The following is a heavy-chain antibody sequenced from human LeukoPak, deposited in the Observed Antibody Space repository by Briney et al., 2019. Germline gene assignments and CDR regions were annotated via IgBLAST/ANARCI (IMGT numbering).Heavy chain of an antibody. Sequence: SVKVSCKASGGTFSSYAFSWVRQAPGQGLEWMGGIIPIFGTANYAQKFQGRVTITTDESTSTAYMELSSLRSEDTAVYYCASVVLIAAARDDAFDIWGQGTMVTVSS. V-gene: IGHV1-69*05. J-gene: IGHJ3*02. CDR3: ASVVLIAAARDDAFDI. CDR1: GGTFSSYA. D-gene: IGHD6-13*01. CDR2: IIPIFGTA.